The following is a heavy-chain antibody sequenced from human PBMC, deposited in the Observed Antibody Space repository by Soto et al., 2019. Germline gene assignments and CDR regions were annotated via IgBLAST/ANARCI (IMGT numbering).Heavy chain of an antibody. J-gene: IGHJ4*02. CDR3: VKQGGGGFPVN. Sequence: PGGSLRLSSSASGFTFSSYAMHWVSQDQGKGLEYVAAISTNGGDTYYPDSVKGRFTISRDNSKNTLYLQMSSLRPDDTGVYYCVKQGGGGFPVNWGKGTLVTVSS. CDR2: ISTNGGDT. V-gene: IGHV3-64D*08. D-gene: IGHD3-16*01. CDR1: GFTFSSYA.